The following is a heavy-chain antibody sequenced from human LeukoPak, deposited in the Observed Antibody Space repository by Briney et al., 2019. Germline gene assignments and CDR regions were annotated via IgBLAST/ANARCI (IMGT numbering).Heavy chain of an antibody. Sequence: ASVKVSCKASDYTFTSYGISWVRQAPGQGLEWMGWISAYNGNTNYAQKLQGRVTMTTDTSTSTAYTELRSLRSDDTAVYYCARSENRYYYDSSGYKGLDYWGQGTLVTVSS. D-gene: IGHD3-22*01. CDR1: DYTFTSYG. CDR3: ARSENRYYYDSSGYKGLDY. CDR2: ISAYNGNT. V-gene: IGHV1-18*01. J-gene: IGHJ4*02.